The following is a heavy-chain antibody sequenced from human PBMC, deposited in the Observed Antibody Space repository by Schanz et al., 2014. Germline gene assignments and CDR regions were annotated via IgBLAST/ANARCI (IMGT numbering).Heavy chain of an antibody. CDR3: AAHETLSTTACYPS. Sequence: DVQLLESGGGLVQPGGSLRLSCAASAFALNNYDMTWVRQAPGKGLEWVSCIRGSGGSTLYADSVQGRFTISRDNSKDTLYLQMNSLRADDTAVYYCAAHETLSTTACYPSWGQGTLVAVSS. J-gene: IGHJ4*02. D-gene: IGHD2-2*01. CDR2: IRGSGGST. CDR1: AFALNNYD. V-gene: IGHV3-23*01.